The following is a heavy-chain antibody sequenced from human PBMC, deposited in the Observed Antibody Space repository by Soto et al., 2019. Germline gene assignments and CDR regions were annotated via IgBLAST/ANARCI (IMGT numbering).Heavy chain of an antibody. V-gene: IGHV3-9*01. CDR1: GFTFDDYA. CDR2: ISWNSGSI. Sequence: EVQLVESGGGLVQPGRSLRLSCAASGFTFDDYAMHWVRQAPGKGLEWVSGISWNSGSIGYADSVKGRFTISRDNAKNSLYLQMNSLRAEDTALYYCAKGGVWGSSGWIGYFQHWGQGTLVTVSS. J-gene: IGHJ1*01. CDR3: AKGGVWGSSGWIGYFQH. D-gene: IGHD6-19*01.